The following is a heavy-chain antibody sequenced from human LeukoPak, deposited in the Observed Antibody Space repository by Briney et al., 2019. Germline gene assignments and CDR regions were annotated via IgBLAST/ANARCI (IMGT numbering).Heavy chain of an antibody. Sequence: PGGSLRLSCAASGFTFSSYGMHWVRQAPGKGLEWVSAISGSGGSTYYADSVKGRFTISRDNSKNTLYLQMNSLRAEDTAVYYCAKGAAATPYYYYYMDVWGKGTTVTVSS. D-gene: IGHD2-15*01. CDR3: AKGAAATPYYYYYMDV. J-gene: IGHJ6*03. CDR1: GFTFSSYG. V-gene: IGHV3-23*01. CDR2: ISGSGGST.